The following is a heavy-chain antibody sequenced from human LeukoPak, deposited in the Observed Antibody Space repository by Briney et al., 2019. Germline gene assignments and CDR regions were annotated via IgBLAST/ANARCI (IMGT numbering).Heavy chain of an antibody. D-gene: IGHD2-21*01. CDR1: GGSIRSSSYY. CDR2: IYYSGST. CDR3: ARQTAVFHVDY. J-gene: IGHJ4*02. V-gene: IGHV4-39*01. Sequence: SETLSLTCSVSGGSIRSSSYYWGWIRQPPGKGLEWIGNIYYSGSTYYTPSLKCRVTVSVDTSKNQFSLKLSSVTAADTAVYYCARQTAVFHVDYWGQGTLVTVSS.